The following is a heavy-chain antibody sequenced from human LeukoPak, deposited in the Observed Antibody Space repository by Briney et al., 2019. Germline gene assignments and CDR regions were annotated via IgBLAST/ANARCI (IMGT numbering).Heavy chain of an antibody. D-gene: IGHD3-10*01. CDR2: IYYSGST. CDR3: ARAKGILWFGGLFVLDV. CDR1: GGSISSYY. V-gene: IGHV4-59*01. Sequence: SETLSLTCTVSGGSISSYYWSWIRQPPGKGLEWIGYIYYSGSTNYNPSLKSRVTISVDTSKNQFSLKLSSVTAADTAVYYCARAKGILWFGGLFVLDVWGQGTTVTVSS. J-gene: IGHJ6*02.